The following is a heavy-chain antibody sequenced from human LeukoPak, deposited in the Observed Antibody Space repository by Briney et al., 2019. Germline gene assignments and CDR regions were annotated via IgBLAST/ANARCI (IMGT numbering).Heavy chain of an antibody. CDR2: IRSDGSIT. D-gene: IGHD1-26*01. CDR1: GFTFSGYW. V-gene: IGHV3-74*01. Sequence: GGSLRLSCAASGFTFSGYWMHWVRQAPGKGLAWVSVIRSDGSITTYADSVKGRFAISRDTAKNTLYLQMNSLRAEDTAVYYCARDGRSGNFDKWGQGTLVSVSS. J-gene: IGHJ4*02. CDR3: ARDGRSGNFDK.